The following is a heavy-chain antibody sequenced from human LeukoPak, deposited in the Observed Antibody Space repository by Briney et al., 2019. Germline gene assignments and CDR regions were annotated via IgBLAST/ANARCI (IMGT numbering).Heavy chain of an antibody. J-gene: IGHJ5*02. CDR1: GYTFTGYY. CDR2: IKPNSGDT. V-gene: IGHV1-2*02. Sequence: ASVKVSCRASGYTFTGYYMHWVRQAPGQGLEWMGWIKPNSGDTNYAQKFQDRVTMTRDTSVSTAYMELSRLRSDDTAVYYCARDHNYGTFDPWGQETLVTVSS. CDR3: ARDHNYGTFDP. D-gene: IGHD4-17*01.